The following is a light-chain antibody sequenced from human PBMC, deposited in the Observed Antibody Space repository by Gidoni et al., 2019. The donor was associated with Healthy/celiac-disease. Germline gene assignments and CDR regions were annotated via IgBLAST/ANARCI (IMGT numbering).Light chain of an antibody. CDR3: RQDYNYTLT. J-gene: IGKJ3*01. V-gene: IGKV1-6*01. CDR1: QGTRND. Sequence: AIQMTQSPSSLSASVGDRVTITCRASQGTRNDLGWYQQKPGKAPKHLIYAASSLQSGVPSRFSGSGSGTDYTLTISSMQPEDFAAYYCRQDYNYTLTFGPGTKVDIK. CDR2: AAS.